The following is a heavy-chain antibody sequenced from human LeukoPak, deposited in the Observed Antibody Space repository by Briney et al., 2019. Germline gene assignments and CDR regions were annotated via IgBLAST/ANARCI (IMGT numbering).Heavy chain of an antibody. J-gene: IGHJ4*02. CDR3: ASRAGKPGNTPWCFDY. D-gene: IGHD1-7*01. CDR2: IKQDGSER. CDR1: GFTFSNYW. V-gene: IGHV3-7*01. Sequence: GGSLRLSCAASGFTFSNYWMTWVRQAPGKGPEWLANIKQDGSERNYVDSVKGRFTIARDNTKNSLYLQMTSLRGEDTAVYYCASRAGKPGNTPWCFDYWGQGALVTV.